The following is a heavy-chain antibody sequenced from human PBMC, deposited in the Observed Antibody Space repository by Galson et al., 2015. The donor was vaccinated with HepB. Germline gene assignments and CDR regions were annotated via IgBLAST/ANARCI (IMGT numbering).Heavy chain of an antibody. D-gene: IGHD4-17*01. V-gene: IGHV3-7*03. Sequence: SLRLSCAASGFTFSSYWMSWVRQAPGKGLEWVANIKQDGSEKYYVDSVKGRFTISRDNAKNSLYLQMNSLRAEDTVVYYCARDLYGDYAFDYWGQGTLVTVSS. J-gene: IGHJ4*02. CDR2: IKQDGSEK. CDR1: GFTFSSYW. CDR3: ARDLYGDYAFDY.